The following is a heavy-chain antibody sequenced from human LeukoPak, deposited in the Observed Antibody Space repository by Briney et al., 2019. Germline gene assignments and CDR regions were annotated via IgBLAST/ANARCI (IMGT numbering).Heavy chain of an antibody. V-gene: IGHV3-7*01. CDR1: EFTFSSYW. CDR2: IKQDGSDK. Sequence: GGSLRLSCAASEFTFSSYWMSWVRQAPGRGLEWVASIKQDGSDKYYVDSVKGRLTISRDNAKKSLYLQMNSLRAEDTAVYYCASRGSYVDYWGQGTLVTVSS. D-gene: IGHD3-16*01. CDR3: ASRGSYVDY. J-gene: IGHJ4*02.